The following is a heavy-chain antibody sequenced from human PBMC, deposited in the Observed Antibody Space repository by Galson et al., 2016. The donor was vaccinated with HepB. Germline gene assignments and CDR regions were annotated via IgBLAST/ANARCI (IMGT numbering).Heavy chain of an antibody. Sequence: QSGAEVKTSGESLKISCRGAGYTFDSYWNGWVRQMPGKGLEWMGSSYPGDFDARYGPPFQGQVTISVDKPISTAYLQWSGLTASDTAMYYCTRSLTGSYDFWGAIYNYYAMDVWGQGTTVTVS. D-gene: IGHD3-3*01. CDR2: SYPGDFDA. CDR3: TRSLTGSYDFWGAIYNYYAMDV. V-gene: IGHV5-51*01. CDR1: GYTFDSYW. J-gene: IGHJ6*02.